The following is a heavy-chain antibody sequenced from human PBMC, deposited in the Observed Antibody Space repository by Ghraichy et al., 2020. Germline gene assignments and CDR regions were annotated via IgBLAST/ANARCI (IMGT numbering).Heavy chain of an antibody. J-gene: IGHJ4*02. CDR2: IIPILDIA. D-gene: IGHD3-9*01. V-gene: IGHV1-69*04. CDR1: GGTFSSYT. CDR3: ARDGGTNYDIFTDYYVGGGDCFDY. Sequence: SVKVSCKASGGTFSSYTISWVRQAPGQGLEWMGRIIPILDIANYAQKFQDRVTITADKSTSTAYMELSSLRSEDTAVYYCARDGGTNYDIFTDYYVGGGDCFDYWGQGTLVTVSS.